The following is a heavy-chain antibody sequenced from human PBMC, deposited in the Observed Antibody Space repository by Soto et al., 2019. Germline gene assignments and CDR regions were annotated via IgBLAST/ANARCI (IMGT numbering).Heavy chain of an antibody. D-gene: IGHD3-22*01. CDR1: GFTFSSYA. V-gene: IGHV3-23*01. CDR3: AKDSPGSSGYYLLRYYYGMDV. Sequence: EVQLLESGGGLVQPGGSLRLSCAASGFTFSSYAMSWVHQAPGKGLEWVSAISGSGGSTYYADSVKGRFTISRDNSKNTLYLQMNSLRAEDTAVYYCAKDSPGSSGYYLLRYYYGMDVWGQGTTVTVSS. J-gene: IGHJ6*02. CDR2: ISGSGGST.